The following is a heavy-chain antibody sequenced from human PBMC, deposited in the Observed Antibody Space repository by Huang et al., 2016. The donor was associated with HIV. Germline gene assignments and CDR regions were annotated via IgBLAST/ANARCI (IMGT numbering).Heavy chain of an antibody. D-gene: IGHD6-13*01. CDR3: ARGRSGIAAAVYWYFDL. CDR1: GGSFSGYY. Sequence: QVQLQQWGAGLLKPSETLSLTCAVYGGSFSGYYWSWIRQPPGKGLEWIGEINDSGRTNYTPSLKSRVTTSVDTSKNQFSLRLSSVTAADTAVYYCARGRSGIAAAVYWYFDLWGRGTLVTVSS. J-gene: IGHJ2*01. CDR2: INDSGRT. V-gene: IGHV4-34*01.